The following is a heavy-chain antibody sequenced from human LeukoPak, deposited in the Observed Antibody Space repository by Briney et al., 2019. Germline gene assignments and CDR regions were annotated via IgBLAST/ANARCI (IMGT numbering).Heavy chain of an antibody. J-gene: IGHJ4*02. CDR1: GFTFSSYG. CDR3: ARDLGIAAAGTDY. CDR2: MSDDGSNK. V-gene: IGHV3-30*03. Sequence: PGGSLRLSCAASGFTFSSYGMHWVRQAPGKGLEWVTVMSDDGSNKYYADSVKGRFTISRDNSKNTLYLQMNSLRAEDTAVYYCARDLGIAAAGTDYWGQGTLVTVSS. D-gene: IGHD6-13*01.